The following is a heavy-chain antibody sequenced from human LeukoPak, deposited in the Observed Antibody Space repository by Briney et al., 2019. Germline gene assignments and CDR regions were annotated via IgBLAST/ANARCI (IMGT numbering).Heavy chain of an antibody. D-gene: IGHD1-26*01. CDR1: GGSISSYY. J-gene: IGHJ4*02. CDR3: AGVRYSGSSDY. Sequence: PSETLSLTCTVSGGSISSYYWSWIRQPPGKGLEWIGYIYYSGSTNYNPSLKSRVTISVDTSKNQFSLKLSSVTAADTAVYYCAGVRYSGSSDYWGQGTLVTVSS. CDR2: IYYSGST. V-gene: IGHV4-59*01.